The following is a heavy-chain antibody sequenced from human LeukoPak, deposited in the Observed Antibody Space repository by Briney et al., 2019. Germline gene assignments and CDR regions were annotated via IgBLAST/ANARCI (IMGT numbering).Heavy chain of an antibody. CDR1: GFTCSSYG. J-gene: IGHJ4*02. V-gene: IGHV3-33*01. CDR2: IWYDGSNK. CDR3: ARWGSSFIFDY. Sequence: PGGSLRLSCAASGFTCSSYGMHWVRQAPGKGLEWVAVIWYDGSNKYYADSVKGRFTISRDNSKNTLYLQMNSLRAEDTAVYYCARWGSSFIFDYWGQGTLVTVSS. D-gene: IGHD6-13*01.